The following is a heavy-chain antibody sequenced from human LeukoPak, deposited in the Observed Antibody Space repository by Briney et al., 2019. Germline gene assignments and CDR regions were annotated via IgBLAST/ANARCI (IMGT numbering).Heavy chain of an antibody. CDR1: GGSISGYS. V-gene: IGHV4-4*07. CDR3: ARDSSAWSFDY. J-gene: IGHJ4*02. CDR2: IYSSGSN. Sequence: PSETLSLTCSVSGGSISGYSWSWIRQPAGEGLEWIGRIYSSGSNSYSPSLKGRVAMSADTSKNQFSLMLSSVTAADTAVYYCARDSSAWSFDYWGQGALVTVSS. D-gene: IGHD6-19*01.